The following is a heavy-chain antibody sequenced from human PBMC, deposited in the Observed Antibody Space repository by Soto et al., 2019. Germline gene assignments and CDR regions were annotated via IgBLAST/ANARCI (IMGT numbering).Heavy chain of an antibody. CDR1: GFTFSSYA. CDR2: ISGSGGST. V-gene: IGHV3-23*01. Sequence: VRLSCAASGFTFSSYAMSWVRQAPGKGLEWVSAISGSGGSTYYADSVKGRFTISRDNSKNTLYLQMNSLRAEDTAVYYCAKDQDYDFWSGPPAYWGQGTLVTVSS. CDR3: AKDQDYDFWSGPPAY. J-gene: IGHJ4*02. D-gene: IGHD3-3*01.